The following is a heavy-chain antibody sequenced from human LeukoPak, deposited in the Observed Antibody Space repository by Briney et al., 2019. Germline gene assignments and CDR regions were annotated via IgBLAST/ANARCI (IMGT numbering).Heavy chain of an antibody. CDR2: IYYSGST. D-gene: IGHD3-22*01. V-gene: IGHV4-59*01. Sequence: PSETLSLTCTVSGGSISSYYWSWIRQPPGKGLEWIGYIYYSGSTNYNPSLKSRVTISVDTSKNQFSLKLSSATAADTAVYYCASADYYDSSGHPRAFDIWGQGTMVTVSS. J-gene: IGHJ3*02. CDR3: ASADYYDSSGHPRAFDI. CDR1: GGSISSYY.